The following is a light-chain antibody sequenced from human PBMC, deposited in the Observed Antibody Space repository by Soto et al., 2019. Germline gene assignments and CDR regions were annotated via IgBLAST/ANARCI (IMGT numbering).Light chain of an antibody. CDR3: QQYYKFPRT. CDR2: DTF. Sequence: EIVLTQSPAYLSLAPGERVTLSCRASQSITTYLAWYQKKPGQTPRLLIYDTFNRATGIPDRFSGGGSGTDFTLTISSLETEDSATYYCQQYYKFPRTFGQGTKVEIK. V-gene: IGKV3-11*01. CDR1: QSITTY. J-gene: IGKJ1*01.